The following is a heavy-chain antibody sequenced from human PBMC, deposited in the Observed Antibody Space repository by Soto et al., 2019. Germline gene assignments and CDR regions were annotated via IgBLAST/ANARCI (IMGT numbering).Heavy chain of an antibody. Sequence: QVQLVQSGAEVKKPGASVKVSCKTSGYTFTGYDISWVRQAPGQGLEWMGWISTYNGNTNYAQRFQGRVIMTADTSTSRAYMELTSLRSDDTAMYYCARATRFYYDSSGQNSWGQGTLVTVAS. J-gene: IGHJ4*02. V-gene: IGHV1-18*01. CDR2: ISTYNGNT. D-gene: IGHD3-22*01. CDR1: GYTFTGYD. CDR3: ARATRFYYDSSGQNS.